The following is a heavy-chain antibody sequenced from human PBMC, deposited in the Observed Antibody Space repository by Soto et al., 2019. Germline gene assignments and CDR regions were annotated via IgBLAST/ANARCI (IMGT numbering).Heavy chain of an antibody. Sequence: PGESLKISFKGSGDRFTSYWIGLVRQMPGKGLEWMGIIYPGDSDTRYSPSFQGQVTISADKSISTPYLQWCSLKASDTAMYYRARHRSLIYGMDVWGQGTTVTVSS. CDR3: ARHRSLIYGMDV. V-gene: IGHV5-51*01. D-gene: IGHD1-26*01. CDR1: GDRFTSYW. CDR2: IYPGDSDT. J-gene: IGHJ6*02.